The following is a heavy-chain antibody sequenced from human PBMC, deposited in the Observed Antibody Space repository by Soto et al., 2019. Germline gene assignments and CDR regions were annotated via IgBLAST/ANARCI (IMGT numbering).Heavy chain of an antibody. D-gene: IGHD3-22*01. Sequence: GASVKVSCKASGGTFSSYAISWVRQAPGQGREWMGGIIPIFGTANYAQKFQGRVTITADESTSTAYMELSSLRSEDTAVYYCARPPRVYYDSSGYWNDAFDIWGQGTMVTVSS. CDR2: IIPIFGTA. CDR3: ARPPRVYYDSSGYWNDAFDI. CDR1: GGTFSSYA. J-gene: IGHJ3*02. V-gene: IGHV1-69*13.